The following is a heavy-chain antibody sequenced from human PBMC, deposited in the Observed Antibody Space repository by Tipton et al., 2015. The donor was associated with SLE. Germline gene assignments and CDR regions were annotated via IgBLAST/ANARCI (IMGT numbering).Heavy chain of an antibody. V-gene: IGHV4-34*09. Sequence: LRLSCAVYGGSFSGYYWSWIRQPPGKGLEWIGYIYYSGSTSYNPSLKSRATISIDTSNNQCSLRLRSMTAADTAVYYCVRDFGSGSYNGHYYVMDVWGQGPTVTVSS. J-gene: IGHJ6*02. D-gene: IGHD3-10*01. CDR2: IYYSGST. CDR3: VRDFGSGSYNGHYYVMDV. CDR1: GGSFSGYY.